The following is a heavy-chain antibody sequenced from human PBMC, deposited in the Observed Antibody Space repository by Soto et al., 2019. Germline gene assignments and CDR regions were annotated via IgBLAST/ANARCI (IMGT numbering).Heavy chain of an antibody. CDR1: GDSISSGGSS. Sequence: QMQLQESGSRLVKPSQTVSLTCAVSGDSISSGGSSWNWIRQPPGKGLEWIGYIYDTGRTYYNPSLTSRASITVDRSKHQSSLNLTFVPAADTAVYYCARGTQYYFVMSGYPTGPHFALDLWGQGTMVTVSS. J-gene: IGHJ3*01. CDR2: IYDTGRT. D-gene: IGHD3-22*01. CDR3: ARGTQYYFVMSGYPTGPHFALDL. V-gene: IGHV4-30-2*01.